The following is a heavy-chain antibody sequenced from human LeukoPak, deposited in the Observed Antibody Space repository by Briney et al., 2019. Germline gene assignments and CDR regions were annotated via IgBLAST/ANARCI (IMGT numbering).Heavy chain of an antibody. D-gene: IGHD6-13*01. CDR2: ISGSGGST. CDR1: GFTFSSYA. Sequence: GGSLRLSCAASGFTFSSYAMSWVRQAPGKGLEWVSGISGSGGSTYYADSVKGRFTISRDNSKNTLYLQMNSLRAEDTAVYYCAKGAAAAPYYYYGLDVWGQGTTVTVSS. CDR3: AKGAAAAPYYYYGLDV. V-gene: IGHV3-23*01. J-gene: IGHJ6*02.